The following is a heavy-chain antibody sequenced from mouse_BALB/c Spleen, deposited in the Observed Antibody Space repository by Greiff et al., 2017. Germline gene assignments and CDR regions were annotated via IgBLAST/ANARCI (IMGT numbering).Heavy chain of an antibody. CDR3: TRGDGNLGWFAY. D-gene: IGHD2-1*01. Sequence: EVMLVESGGGLVKPGGSLKLSCAASGFTFSSYTMSWVRQTPEKRLEWVATISSGGSYTYYPDSVKGRFTISRDNAKNTLYLQMSSLKSEDTAMYYCTRGDGNLGWFAYWGQGTLVTVSA. CDR1: GFTFSSYT. CDR2: ISSGGSYT. J-gene: IGHJ3*01. V-gene: IGHV5-6-4*01.